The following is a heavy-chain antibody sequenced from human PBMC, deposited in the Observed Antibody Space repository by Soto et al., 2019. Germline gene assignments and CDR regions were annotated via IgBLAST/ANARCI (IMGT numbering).Heavy chain of an antibody. D-gene: IGHD6-13*01. V-gene: IGHV3-30*09. CDR3: AKARHSTSWYGVEADF. CDR1: LFIFSDYA. J-gene: IGHJ4*02. Sequence: QVQLVESGGGVVQPGRSLRLSCAASLFIFSDYAMHWVRQAPGKGLEWVAVISYGGDNKYYAESVRGRFAISRDNLKNTLYLKMNSLNPEDTAVYHCAKARHSTSWYGVEADFWGQGTLVTVSS. CDR2: ISYGGDNK.